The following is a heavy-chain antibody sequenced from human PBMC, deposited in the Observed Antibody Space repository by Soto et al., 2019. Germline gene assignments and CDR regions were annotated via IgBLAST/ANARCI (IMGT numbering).Heavy chain of an antibody. CDR3: ALTGYYDVDY. Sequence: SETLSLTCTISGGSISSRDYYWSWIRQPPGKGLEWIGCIYYSGSTYYNTSLKGRVTISVDTSKNQFSLKLSSVTAADTAVYYCALTGYYDVDYWGQGTLVTVS. J-gene: IGHJ4*02. D-gene: IGHD3-9*01. CDR2: IYYSGST. CDR1: GGSISSRDYY. V-gene: IGHV4-30-4*01.